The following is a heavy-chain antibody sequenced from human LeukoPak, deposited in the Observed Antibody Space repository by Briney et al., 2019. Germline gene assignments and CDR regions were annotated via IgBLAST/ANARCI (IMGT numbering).Heavy chain of an antibody. Sequence: ASVKVSCKAFGYTFTSYGISWVRQAPGQRLEWMGWINAGNGNTKYSQKFQGRVTITRDTSASTAYMELSSLRSEDTAVYYCARHLRSSWYSFDYWGQGTLVTVSS. D-gene: IGHD6-13*01. V-gene: IGHV1-3*01. CDR3: ARHLRSSWYSFDY. CDR1: GYTFTSYG. J-gene: IGHJ4*02. CDR2: INAGNGNT.